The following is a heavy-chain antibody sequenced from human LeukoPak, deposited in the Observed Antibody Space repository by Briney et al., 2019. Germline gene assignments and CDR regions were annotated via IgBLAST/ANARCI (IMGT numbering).Heavy chain of an antibody. CDR1: DGSISSYY. V-gene: IGHV4-59*01. CDR2: IYYSGST. Sequence: SETLSLTCTVSDGSISSYYWSWIRQPPGKGLEWIGYIYYSGSTNYSPSLKSRVTISLDTSKNQFSLKLSSVTAADTAVYYCAREMGQMTTVTYTYNYYFDYWGQGTLVTVSS. J-gene: IGHJ4*02. D-gene: IGHD4-17*01. CDR3: AREMGQMTTVTYTYNYYFDY.